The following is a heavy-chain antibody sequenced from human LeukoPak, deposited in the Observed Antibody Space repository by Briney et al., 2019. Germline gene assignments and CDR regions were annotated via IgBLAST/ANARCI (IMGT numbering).Heavy chain of an antibody. CDR1: GFTLSNYG. CDR3: AKGPSGIQFDP. J-gene: IGHJ5*02. V-gene: IGHV3-30*02. CDR2: LRYDGNDK. D-gene: IGHD1-26*01. Sequence: GGSLRLSCAASGFTLSNYGMHWVRQAPGKGLEWVAFLRYDGNDKYYADSVKGRFTISRDNSKNTLYLQMNSLRPEDTAVYYCAKGPSGIQFDPWGQGTLVTLSS.